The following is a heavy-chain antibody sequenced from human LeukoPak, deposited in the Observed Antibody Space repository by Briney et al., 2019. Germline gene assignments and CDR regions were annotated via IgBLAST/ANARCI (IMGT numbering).Heavy chain of an antibody. J-gene: IGHJ4*02. CDR3: ASERDYFDY. CDR2: IYHSGST. CDR1: GGSISSGGYS. Sequence: TSQTLSLTCAVSGGSISSGGYSWSWIRQPPGKGLEWIGYIYHSGSTYYNPSLKSRVTISVDKSKNQFSLKLSSVTAADTAVYYCASERDYFDYWGQGTLVTVSS. V-gene: IGHV4-30-2*01.